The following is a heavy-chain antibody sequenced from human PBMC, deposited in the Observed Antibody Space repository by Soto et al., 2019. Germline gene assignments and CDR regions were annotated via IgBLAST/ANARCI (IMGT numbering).Heavy chain of an antibody. V-gene: IGHV1-69*01. CDR1: GGTFTNYA. D-gene: IGHD4-17*01. CDR2: IITSSGEG. CDR3: ARTTTAYNGFDL. J-gene: IGHJ5*02. Sequence: QVQLVQSGAEVKKPGSSVKVSCKASGGTFTNYAINWVRQAPGQGLEWMGGIITSSGEGNYAQKFQARVTITADESTSTVYMALSSLRSENTAVYYCARTTTAYNGFDLWGQGTLVTVSS.